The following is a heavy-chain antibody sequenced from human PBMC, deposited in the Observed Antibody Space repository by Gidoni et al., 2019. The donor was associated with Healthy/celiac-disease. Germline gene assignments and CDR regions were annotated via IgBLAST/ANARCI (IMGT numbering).Heavy chain of an antibody. D-gene: IGHD2-15*01. Sequence: EVQLLESGGGLVQPGGSLRLSCAASGFTFSSYAMSWVRQAPGKGLEWVSAISGSGGSTYYADSVKGRLTIARDNSKNTLYLQMNSLRAEDTAVYYCAKVPSGFCSGGSCPIDYWGQGTLVTVSS. V-gene: IGHV3-23*01. J-gene: IGHJ4*02. CDR1: GFTFSSYA. CDR2: ISGSGGST. CDR3: AKVPSGFCSGGSCPIDY.